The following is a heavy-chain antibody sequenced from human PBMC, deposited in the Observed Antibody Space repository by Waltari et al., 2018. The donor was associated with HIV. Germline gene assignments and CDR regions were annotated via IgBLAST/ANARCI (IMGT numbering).Heavy chain of an antibody. CDR3: ARDDYDFWSGPRRDKNYGMDV. V-gene: IGHV3-74*01. Sequence: LVQSGGGLVQPGGSLSLSCAASGFSFRDYWVHWVRQSPWKGLEWVSRINSDGGDATYADSVKGRFTVSRDNAKNTLFLEISSLRVEDTAVYYCARDDYDFWSGPRRDKNYGMDVWGQGTAVTVSS. D-gene: IGHD3-3*01. CDR2: INSDGGDA. J-gene: IGHJ6*02. CDR1: GFSFRDYW.